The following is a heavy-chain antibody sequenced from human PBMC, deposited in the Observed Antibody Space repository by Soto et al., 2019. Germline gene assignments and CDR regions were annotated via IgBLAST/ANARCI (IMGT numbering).Heavy chain of an antibody. D-gene: IGHD6-19*01. CDR3: AKDQGESVAGSY. CDR2: ISYDGSNK. Sequence: QVPLVESGGGVVQPGRSLRLSCAASGFTFSSYGMHWVRQAPGKGLEWVAVISYDGSNKYYADSVKGRFTISRDNSKNTLYLQMNSLRAEDTAVYYCAKDQGESVAGSYWGQGTLVTVSS. J-gene: IGHJ4*02. V-gene: IGHV3-30*18. CDR1: GFTFSSYG.